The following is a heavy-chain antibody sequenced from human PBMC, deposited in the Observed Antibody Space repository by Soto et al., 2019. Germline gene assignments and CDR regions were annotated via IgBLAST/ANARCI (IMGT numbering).Heavy chain of an antibody. CDR3: AGGGDYYDSSGPPVY. J-gene: IGHJ4*02. CDR2: IIPIFGTA. D-gene: IGHD3-22*01. V-gene: IGHV1-69*01. Sequence: QVQLVQSGAEVKKPGSSVKVSCKASGGTFSSYAISWVRQAPGQGLEWMGGIIPIFGTANYAQKFQGRVTITADESTSTAYRGVGSLRCGDTAVYYCAGGGDYYDSSGPPVYWGQGTLVTVSS. CDR1: GGTFSSYA.